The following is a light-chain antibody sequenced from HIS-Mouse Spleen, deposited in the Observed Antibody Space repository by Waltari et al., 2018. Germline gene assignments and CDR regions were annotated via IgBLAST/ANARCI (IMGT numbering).Light chain of an antibody. CDR3: QVWDSSSDHRV. CDR2: DDR. Sequence: SYVLTQPPSVSVAPGQTARITCGGNNIGSKSVHWYQQKPGQAPVLVVYDDRDRPSGIPEGFSGSNSGNTATLTISRVEAGDEADYYCQVWDSSSDHRVFGGGTKLTVL. J-gene: IGLJ3*02. CDR1: NIGSKS. V-gene: IGLV3-21*02.